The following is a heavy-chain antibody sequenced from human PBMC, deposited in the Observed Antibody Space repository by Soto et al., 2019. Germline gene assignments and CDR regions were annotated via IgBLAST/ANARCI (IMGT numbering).Heavy chain of an antibody. CDR1: GGSISSGDYY. CDR2: IYYSGST. D-gene: IGHD2-21*02. V-gene: IGHV4-30-4*01. J-gene: IGHJ6*02. CDR3: ARDNCGGDCYPDSYGMDV. Sequence: TLSLTCTVSGGSISSGDYYWSWIRQPPGKGLEWIGYIYYSGSTHYNPSLKSRVTISVDTSKNQFSLKLSSVTAADTAVYYCARDNCGGDCYPDSYGMDVWGQGTTVTVSS.